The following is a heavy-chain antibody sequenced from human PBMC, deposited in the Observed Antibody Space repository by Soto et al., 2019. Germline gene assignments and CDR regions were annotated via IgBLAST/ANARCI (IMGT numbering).Heavy chain of an antibody. CDR3: ARGRGYSYGPYYFDY. J-gene: IGHJ4*02. CDR1: GVSITSGAYY. Sequence: SETLSLTCTLSGVSITSGAYYWSWFRQLPGKGLEWIGDIYYSGTTYHNPSLRSRLTISGDASKNQFSLKLSSVTAADTALYYCARGRGYSYGPYYFDYWGQGTLVTVSS. V-gene: IGHV4-31*03. D-gene: IGHD5-18*01. CDR2: IYYSGTT.